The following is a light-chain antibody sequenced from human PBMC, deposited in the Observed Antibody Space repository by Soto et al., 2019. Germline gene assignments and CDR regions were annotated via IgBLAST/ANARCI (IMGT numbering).Light chain of an antibody. CDR3: QQRAGWPYT. V-gene: IGKV3-11*01. J-gene: IGKJ2*01. Sequence: DIVLTQSPGTLSLSPGERVTLSCRASQSINNYLAWYQQKPGQAPRLLIYDASNRATGIPSRFSGRGSGTDFTLRISGLEPEDFVTYYCQQRAGWPYTFGQGTRLEIK. CDR2: DAS. CDR1: QSINNY.